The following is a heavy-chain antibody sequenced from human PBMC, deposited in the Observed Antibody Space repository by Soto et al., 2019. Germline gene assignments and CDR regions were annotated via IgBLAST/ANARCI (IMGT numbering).Heavy chain of an antibody. J-gene: IGHJ4*02. V-gene: IGHV3-15*01. D-gene: IGHD6-25*01. CDR3: TTGVATAKYYFDF. Sequence: EVQLVESGGGLVKPGESLTLSCAASGFTFNNAWMSWVRQAPGTGLEWVGRIKSNADGGTADYTPPVKGRFTISRDDSKNTLFLHINSLKTEDTAVYYCTTGVATAKYYFDFWGQGTLVTVSS. CDR2: IKSNADGGTA. CDR1: GFTFNNAW.